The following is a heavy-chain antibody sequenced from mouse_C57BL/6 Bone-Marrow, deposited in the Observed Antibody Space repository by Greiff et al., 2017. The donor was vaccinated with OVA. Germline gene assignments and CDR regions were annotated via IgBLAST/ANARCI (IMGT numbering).Heavy chain of an antibody. CDR3: ARRGYGNFDY. V-gene: IGHV5-17*01. J-gene: IGHJ2*01. CDR2: ISSGSSTI. CDR1: GFTFSDYG. D-gene: IGHD2-1*01. Sequence: DVMLVESGGGLVKPGGSLKLSCAASGFTFSDYGMHWVRQAPGKGLEWVAYISSGSSTIYYADTVKGRFTISRDNAKNTLFLQRTSLRSEDTAMYYSARRGYGNFDYWGQGTTLTVSA.